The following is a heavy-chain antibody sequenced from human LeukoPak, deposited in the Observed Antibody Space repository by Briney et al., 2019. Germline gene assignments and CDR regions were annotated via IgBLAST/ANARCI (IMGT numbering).Heavy chain of an antibody. D-gene: IGHD6-6*01. CDR3: ARDSPVEARGYYFDY. J-gene: IGHJ4*02. Sequence: PSETLSLTCTVSGGSISSGGYYWSWIRQRPGKGLEWIGYIYYSGSTYYNPSLKSRVTISVDTSKNQFSLKLSSVTAADTAVYYCARDSPVEARGYYFDYWGQGTLVTVSS. CDR1: GGSISSGGYY. CDR2: IYYSGST. V-gene: IGHV4-31*03.